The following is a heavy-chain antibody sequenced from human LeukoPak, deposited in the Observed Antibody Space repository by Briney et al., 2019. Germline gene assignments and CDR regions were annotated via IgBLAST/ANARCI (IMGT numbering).Heavy chain of an antibody. CDR3: ARGYDFWSAPDAFDI. CDR1: GYTFTVYY. CDR2: INPNTGGT. D-gene: IGHD3-3*01. J-gene: IGHJ3*02. Sequence: ASVKVSFKSSGYTFTVYYLHWVRQAPGQGLEWMGWINPNTGGTTYAEKVQGRVTMTRDTSISTAYMELNRLRSDDTAMYFCARGYDFWSAPDAFDIWGQGTMVTVSS. V-gene: IGHV1-2*02.